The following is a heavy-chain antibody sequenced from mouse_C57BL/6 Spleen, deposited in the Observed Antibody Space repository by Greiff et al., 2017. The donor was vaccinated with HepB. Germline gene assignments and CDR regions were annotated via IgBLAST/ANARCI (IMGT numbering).Heavy chain of an antibody. CDR2: IDPSDSYT. Sequence: QVQLKQPGAELVKPGASVKLSCKASGYTFTSYWMQWVKQRPGQGLEWIGEIDPSDSYTNYNQKFKGKATLTVDTSSSTAYMQLSSLTSEDSAVYYCARTLPSYWYFDVWGTGTTVTVSS. CDR3: ARTLPSYWYFDV. V-gene: IGHV1-50*01. J-gene: IGHJ1*03. CDR1: GYTFTSYW.